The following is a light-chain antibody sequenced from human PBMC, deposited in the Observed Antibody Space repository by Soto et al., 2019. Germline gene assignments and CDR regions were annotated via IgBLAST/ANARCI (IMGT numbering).Light chain of an antibody. CDR2: DVT. CDR1: SSDVGGYIY. J-gene: IGLJ1*01. CDR3: CSYTTSYTYV. V-gene: IGLV2-14*01. Sequence: QSVLTQPASVSGSPGQSITISCTGTSSDVGGYIYVSWYQQHPGKAPKLMIYDVTSRPSGVSYRFSGSKSGNTASLTISGLQAEDEADYYCCSYTTSYTYVFGTGTKATVL.